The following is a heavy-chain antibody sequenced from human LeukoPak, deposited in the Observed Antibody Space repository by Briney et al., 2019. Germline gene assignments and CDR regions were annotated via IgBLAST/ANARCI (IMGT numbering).Heavy chain of an antibody. CDR3: ARRGSVPAAMPYDY. J-gene: IGHJ4*02. Sequence: SETLSLTCAVYGGSFSGYYWSWIRQPPGKGLEWIGEINHSGGTNYNPSLKSRVTISVDTSKNQFSLKLSSVTAADTAVYYCARRGSVPAAMPYDYWGQGTLVTVSS. V-gene: IGHV4-34*01. CDR1: GGSFSGYY. D-gene: IGHD2-2*01. CDR2: INHSGGT.